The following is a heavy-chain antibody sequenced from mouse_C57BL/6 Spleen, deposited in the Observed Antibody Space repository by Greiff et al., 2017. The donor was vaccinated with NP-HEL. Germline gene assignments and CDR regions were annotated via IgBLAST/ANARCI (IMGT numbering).Heavy chain of an antibody. J-gene: IGHJ3*01. CDR3: ARNYEGLRRAWFAY. CDR2: IWSGGST. CDR1: GFSLTSYG. Sequence: VQLQESGPGLVQPSQSLSITCTVSGFSLTSYGVHWVRQSPGKGLEWLGVIWSGGSTDYNAAFISRLSISKDNSKSQVFFKMNSLQADDTAIYYCARNYEGLRRAWFAYWGQGTLVTVSA. V-gene: IGHV2-2*01. D-gene: IGHD2-4*01.